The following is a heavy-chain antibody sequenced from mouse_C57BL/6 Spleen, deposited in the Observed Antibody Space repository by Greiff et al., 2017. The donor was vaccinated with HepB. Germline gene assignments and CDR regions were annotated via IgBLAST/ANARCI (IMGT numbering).Heavy chain of an antibody. Sequence: QLQQSGAELARPGASVKLSCKASGYTFTSYGISWVKQRTGQGLEWIGEIYPRSGNTYYNEKFKGKATLTADKSSSTAYMELRSLTSEDSAVYFCARSFYDYDRDWYFDVWGTGTTVTVSS. CDR2: IYPRSGNT. CDR1: GYTFTSYG. J-gene: IGHJ1*03. V-gene: IGHV1-81*01. CDR3: ARSFYDYDRDWYFDV. D-gene: IGHD2-4*01.